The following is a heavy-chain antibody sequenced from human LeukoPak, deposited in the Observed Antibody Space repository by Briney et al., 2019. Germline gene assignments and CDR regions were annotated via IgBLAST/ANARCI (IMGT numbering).Heavy chain of an antibody. Sequence: KFQGRVTITRDTSASTAYMELSSLRSEDTAVYYCARVEEGPDYDSSGYYDYWGQGTLVTVSS. D-gene: IGHD3-22*01. V-gene: IGHV1-3*01. J-gene: IGHJ4*02. CDR3: ARVEEGPDYDSSGYYDY.